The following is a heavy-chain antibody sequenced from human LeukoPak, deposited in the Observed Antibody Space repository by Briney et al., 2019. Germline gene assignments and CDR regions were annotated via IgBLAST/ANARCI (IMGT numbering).Heavy chain of an antibody. D-gene: IGHD2/OR15-2a*01. CDR3: ARENDGSDAFDI. CDR2: IYYSGST. J-gene: IGHJ3*02. CDR1: GGSFSGYY. Sequence: SETLSLTCAVYGGSFSGYYWSWIRQPPGKGLEWIGYIYYSGSTYYNPSLKSRVTISVDTSKNQFSLKLSSVTAADTAVYYCARENDGSDAFDIWGQGTMVTVSS. V-gene: IGHV4-30-4*08.